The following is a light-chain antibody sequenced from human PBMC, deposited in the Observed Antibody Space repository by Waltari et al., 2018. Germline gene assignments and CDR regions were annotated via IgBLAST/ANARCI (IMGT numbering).Light chain of an antibody. CDR3: SLYKGSGIWV. CDR2: KGS. CDR1: SVSLSSTSY. V-gene: IGLV8-61*01. Sequence: QTVLTQDPSLSVSPGGTVILTCALSSVSLSSTSYATWYHQTPGQAPRTLVYKGSSRSYGVSDSFSGSVRGNKAAVSITGAEAEDESDYYCSLYKGSGIWVFGGGKKLTVL. J-gene: IGLJ3*02.